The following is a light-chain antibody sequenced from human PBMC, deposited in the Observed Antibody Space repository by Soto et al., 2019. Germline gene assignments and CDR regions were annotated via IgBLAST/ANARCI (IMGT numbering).Light chain of an antibody. V-gene: IGLV1-47*01. CDR2: RND. CDR3: AAWDDSLTGRV. J-gene: IGLJ2*01. CDR1: ISNIGKYY. Sequence: QSVLTQPLSTSGTPGQRVTISCSRSISNIGKYYVYWYQQLPGTAPKLLIYRNDQRPSGVPDRFSASKSGTSASLAISGLRSEDEADYYCAAWDDSLTGRVFGGGTKLTVL.